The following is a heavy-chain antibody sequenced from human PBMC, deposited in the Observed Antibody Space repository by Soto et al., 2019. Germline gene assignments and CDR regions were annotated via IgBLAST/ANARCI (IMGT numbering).Heavy chain of an antibody. J-gene: IGHJ5*02. CDR3: ARALVGGRFDP. CDR2: INPNSGGT. CDR1: GYTYTGYY. D-gene: IGHD2-15*01. Sequence: ASVKVSCKASGYTYTGYYMHCVRQAPGQGLEWVGWINPNSGGTNYAQKFQGWVTMTSATSISTAYMELSRLGSDHSAVCYCARALVGGRFDPLSQGTMVTASS. V-gene: IGHV1-2*04.